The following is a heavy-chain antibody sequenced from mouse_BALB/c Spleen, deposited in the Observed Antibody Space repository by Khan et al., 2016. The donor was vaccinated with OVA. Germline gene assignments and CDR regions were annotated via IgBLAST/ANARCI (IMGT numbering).Heavy chain of an antibody. Sequence: EVQLQQSGTVLARPGASVKMSCKASGFTFTSSWIHWIKQRPGQGLEWIGDIYPGNTDTNYNQQFTGQAKMTADTSTSTAYMELSSLTKDDSAVYYCTRRNWDVAWFAYWGQGTLVTVSA. D-gene: IGHD4-1*01. CDR1: GFTFTSSW. V-gene: IGHV1-5*01. CDR2: IYPGNTDT. CDR3: TRRNWDVAWFAY. J-gene: IGHJ3*01.